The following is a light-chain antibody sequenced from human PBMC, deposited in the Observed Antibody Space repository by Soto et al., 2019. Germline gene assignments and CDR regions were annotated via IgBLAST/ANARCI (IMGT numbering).Light chain of an antibody. J-gene: IGKJ1*01. CDR2: KAD. V-gene: IGKV1-5*03. CDR1: QSISSW. CDR3: QQYNSFPGT. Sequence: DIQMTQSPSTLSASVGDRVTITCRASQSISSWLPWYQQKPGRAPKYLLYKADSLESGVPSRFSGSGSGTEFTLTISSLQPDDFATYYCQQYNSFPGTFGQGTKVAIK.